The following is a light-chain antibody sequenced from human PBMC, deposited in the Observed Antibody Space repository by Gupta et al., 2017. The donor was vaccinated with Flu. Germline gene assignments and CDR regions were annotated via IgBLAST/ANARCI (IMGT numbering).Light chain of an antibody. Sequence: VLTQSPLSLPVTLGQPASISCTSSQSLVYSDGNTYLYWFHQRPGQSPRRLIYQVSNRDSVVPDRFSGSGSGTNFTLKISKVEAEDVGIYYCLQTTIRRTFGRGTKLEVK. CDR3: LQTTIRRT. CDR2: QVS. V-gene: IGKV2-30*01. J-gene: IGKJ4*01. CDR1: QSLVYSDGNTY.